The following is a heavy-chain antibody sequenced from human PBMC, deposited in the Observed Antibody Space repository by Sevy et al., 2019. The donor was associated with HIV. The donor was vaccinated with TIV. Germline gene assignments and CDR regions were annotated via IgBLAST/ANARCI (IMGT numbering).Heavy chain of an antibody. Sequence: GGSLRLSCKASGFSFTDFWMQWVRQGPGKGPEGGANINQDGNEMDYGDSVKGRFTISRDNAESALYLQMHGLRAEDAATYFCARRYFDLWGQGTVVTVSS. CDR1: GFSFTDFW. CDR2: INQDGNEM. CDR3: ARRYFDL. V-gene: IGHV3-7*01. J-gene: IGHJ4*02.